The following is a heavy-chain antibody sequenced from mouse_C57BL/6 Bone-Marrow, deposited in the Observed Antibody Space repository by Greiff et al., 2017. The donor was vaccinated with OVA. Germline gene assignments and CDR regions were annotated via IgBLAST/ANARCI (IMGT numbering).Heavy chain of an antibody. CDR1: GYTFTSYW. J-gene: IGHJ2*01. D-gene: IGHD1-1*01. Sequence: QVQLQQPGAELVKPGASVKMSCKASGYTFTSYWITWVKQRPGQGLEWIGDIYPGSGSTNYNEKFKSKATLTVDTSSSTAYMQLSSLTSEDSAVYYCARKVHYYGSSPYYFDYWGQGTTLTVSS. CDR3: ARKVHYYGSSPYYFDY. V-gene: IGHV1-55*01. CDR2: IYPGSGST.